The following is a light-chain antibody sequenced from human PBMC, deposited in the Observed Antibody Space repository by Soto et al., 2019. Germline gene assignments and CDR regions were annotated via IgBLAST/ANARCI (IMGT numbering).Light chain of an antibody. CDR3: QQYGSSSWT. Sequence: EIVLTQSPGTLSLSPGERATLSCRASQSVSSSYLAWYQQKPGQPPRLVMYATSSRATGIPARFSGSGSGTDFTLTISRLVPEDFAVYYCQQYGSSSWTFGQGTKVDIK. J-gene: IGKJ1*01. CDR1: QSVSSSY. CDR2: ATS. V-gene: IGKV3-20*01.